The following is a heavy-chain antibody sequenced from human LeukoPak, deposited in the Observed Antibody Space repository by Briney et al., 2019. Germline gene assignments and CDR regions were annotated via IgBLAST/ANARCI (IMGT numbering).Heavy chain of an antibody. Sequence: GGSLRLSCAASGFTFSSFWMSWVRQAPGKGLEWVANIKEDGSEKYYVDSVKGRFTISRDNAKNSLYLQMNSLRAEDTVVYYCARSGVVVPAAPVRFDPWGQGTLVTVSS. CDR2: IKEDGSEK. CDR1: GFTFSSFW. D-gene: IGHD2-2*01. CDR3: ARSGVVVPAAPVRFDP. J-gene: IGHJ5*02. V-gene: IGHV3-7*01.